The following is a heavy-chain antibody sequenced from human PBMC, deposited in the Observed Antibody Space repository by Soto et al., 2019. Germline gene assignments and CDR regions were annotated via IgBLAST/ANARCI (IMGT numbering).Heavy chain of an antibody. V-gene: IGHV3-9*01. CDR2: ISWNSAMI. Sequence: EVQLVESGGGLVQPGRSLRLSCAASGFTFDDFAMHWVRQAPGKGLEWVSGISWNSAMIGYADSVKGRFTISRDNAKNPLYLQMNSLRPKDTALYFCAKDNRADRGAFDYWGQGTLVSVFS. J-gene: IGHJ4*02. CDR3: AKDNRADRGAFDY. D-gene: IGHD3-10*01. CDR1: GFTFDDFA.